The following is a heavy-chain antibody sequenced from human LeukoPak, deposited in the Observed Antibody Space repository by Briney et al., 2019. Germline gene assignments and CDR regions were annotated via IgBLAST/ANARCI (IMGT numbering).Heavy chain of an antibody. Sequence: GGSLRLPCAASGFTFSSYAMSWVRQAPGKGLEWVSAISGSGGSTYYADSVKGRFTISRDNPKNTLYLQMNSLRAEDTAVYYCAKDFWFLEWLSFDYWGQGTLVTVSS. CDR1: GFTFSSYA. V-gene: IGHV3-23*01. CDR2: ISGSGGST. D-gene: IGHD3-3*01. CDR3: AKDFWFLEWLSFDY. J-gene: IGHJ4*02.